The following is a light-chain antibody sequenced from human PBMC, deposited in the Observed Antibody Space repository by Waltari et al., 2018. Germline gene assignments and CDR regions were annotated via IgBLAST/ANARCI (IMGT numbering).Light chain of an antibody. Sequence: EVVMTQSPATLSVSPGERATLSCRASESVSVDLAWYQQRPGQAPRLLVYGADTRATGVPARFSGRGSGTEFTLTISSLQSEDFAVYYCQQYNDWPLLTFGGGTRVEIK. CDR2: GAD. V-gene: IGKV3D-15*01. CDR1: ESVSVD. J-gene: IGKJ4*01. CDR3: QQYNDWPLLT.